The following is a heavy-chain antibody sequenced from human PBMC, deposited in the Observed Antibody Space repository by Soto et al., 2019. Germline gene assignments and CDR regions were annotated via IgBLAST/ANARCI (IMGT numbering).Heavy chain of an antibody. Sequence: GGSLRLSCASSGFTFRSFGMHWVRQAPGKGLEWVAVIWYDGNKKYYADSVKGRFTISRDNSKNTLYLQMNSLRAEDTAVYYCARGILTRQAYYFDYWGQGTLVTVSS. CDR2: IWYDGNKK. CDR1: GFTFRSFG. D-gene: IGHD3-9*01. V-gene: IGHV3-33*01. J-gene: IGHJ4*02. CDR3: ARGILTRQAYYFDY.